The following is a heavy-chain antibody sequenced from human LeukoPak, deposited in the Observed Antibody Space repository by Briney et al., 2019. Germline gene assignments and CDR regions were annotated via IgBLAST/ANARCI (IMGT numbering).Heavy chain of an antibody. CDR3: ARASFEYSSSRHLEWLDP. V-gene: IGHV4-61*02. J-gene: IGHJ5*02. Sequence: PSQTLSLTCTVSGGSISSGSYYWSWIRQPAGKGLEWIGRIYTSGSTNYNPSLKSRVTISVDTSKNQFSLKLSSVTAADTAVYYCARASFEYSSSRHLEWLDPWGQGTLVTVSS. CDR1: GGSISSGSYY. D-gene: IGHD6-6*01. CDR2: IYTSGST.